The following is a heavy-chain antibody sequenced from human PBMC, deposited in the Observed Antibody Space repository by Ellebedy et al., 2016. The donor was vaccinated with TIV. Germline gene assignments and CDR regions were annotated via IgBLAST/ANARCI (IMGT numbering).Heavy chain of an antibody. CDR2: TNGDVTAI. CDR3: TRNADIPSSFDY. V-gene: IGHV3-74*01. CDR1: GFTLIGHW. Sequence: PGGSLRLSCEASGFTLIGHWMHWVRQVPGKGLVWVSRTNGDVTAISYVDSVKGRFTISTDNATNTVYLQMNSLRVEDTAVYFCTRNADIPSSFDYWGQGALVTVSS. J-gene: IGHJ4*02. D-gene: IGHD2-15*01.